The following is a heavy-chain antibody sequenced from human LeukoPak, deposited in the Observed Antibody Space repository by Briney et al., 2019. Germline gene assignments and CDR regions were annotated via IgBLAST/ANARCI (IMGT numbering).Heavy chain of an antibody. V-gene: IGHV4-39*07. Sequence: SETLSLTCTVSGGSISSSSYYWGWIRQPPGKGLEWIGSIYYSGSTYYNPSLKSRVTISVDTSKNQFSLKLSSVTAADTAVYYCARVVSNGDRAAFDIWGQGTMVTVSS. J-gene: IGHJ3*02. CDR3: ARVVSNGDRAAFDI. CDR2: IYYSGST. D-gene: IGHD2-8*01. CDR1: GGSISSSSYY.